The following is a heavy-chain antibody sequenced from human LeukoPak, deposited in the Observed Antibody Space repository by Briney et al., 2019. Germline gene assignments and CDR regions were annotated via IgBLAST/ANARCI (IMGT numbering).Heavy chain of an antibody. CDR2: TIPIFGTA. CDR3: ARVNIVVVPAARYYYMDV. D-gene: IGHD2-2*01. CDR1: GGTFSSYA. J-gene: IGHJ6*03. V-gene: IGHV1-69*05. Sequence: VASVKVSCKASGGTFSSYAISWVRQAPGQGLEWMGGTIPIFGTANYAQKFQGRVTITTDESTSTAYMELSSLRSEDTAVYYCARVNIVVVPAARYYYMDVWGKGTTVTVSS.